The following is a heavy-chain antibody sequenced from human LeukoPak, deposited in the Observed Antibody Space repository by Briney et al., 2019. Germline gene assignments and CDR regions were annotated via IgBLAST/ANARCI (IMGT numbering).Heavy chain of an antibody. CDR3: AGRYDSSGYPLH. J-gene: IGHJ4*02. Sequence: PGGSLRLSCAASGFSVSNNYVSWVRQAPGKGLDWVAVLYSVGTTYYPDSVKGRFTISRDNSKNTLYLQMNSLRAEDTAVYYCAGRYDSSGYPLHWGQGTLVTVSS. V-gene: IGHV3-53*01. CDR1: GFSVSNNY. D-gene: IGHD3-22*01. CDR2: LYSVGTT.